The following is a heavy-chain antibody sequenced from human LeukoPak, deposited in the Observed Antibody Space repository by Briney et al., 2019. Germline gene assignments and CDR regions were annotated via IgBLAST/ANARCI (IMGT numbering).Heavy chain of an antibody. CDR2: IIPIFGTA. CDR3: ARVLGSGWYYDWFDP. CDR1: GGTFSSYA. V-gene: IGHV1-69*01. Sequence: ASVKVSCKASGGTFSSYAISWVRQAPGQGLEWMGGIIPIFGTANYAQKFQGRVTITADESTSTAYMELSSLRSEDTAVYYCARVLGSGWYYDWFDPWGQGTLVTVSS. D-gene: IGHD6-19*01. J-gene: IGHJ5*02.